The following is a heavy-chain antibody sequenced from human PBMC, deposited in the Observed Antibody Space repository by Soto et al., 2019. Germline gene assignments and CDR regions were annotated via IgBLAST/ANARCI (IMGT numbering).Heavy chain of an antibody. Sequence: SETLSLTCALYGGSFSGYCWTWIRQPPGKGLEWIGEISHSGGTNYNPSLKSRVSISVDTSKNQFSLKLSSVTAADTAVYYCARTAAAGTYFDYWGQGTLVTVSS. J-gene: IGHJ4*02. CDR2: ISHSGGT. CDR1: GGSFSGYC. V-gene: IGHV4-34*01. CDR3: ARTAAAGTYFDY. D-gene: IGHD6-13*01.